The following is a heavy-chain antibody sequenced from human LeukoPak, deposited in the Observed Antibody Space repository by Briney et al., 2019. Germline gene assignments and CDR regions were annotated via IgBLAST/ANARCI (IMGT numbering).Heavy chain of an antibody. J-gene: IGHJ1*01. CDR1: GFTFRSYG. CDR3: ATYYYDSGGFHFHH. V-gene: IGHV3-64*01. CDR2: ISSNGGRT. Sequence: GGSLRLSCAASGFTFRSYGMHWVRQAPGRGLEYVSAISSNGGRTYYANSVKGRFTISRDNSRNTLYLRMGSLRAEDMAVYYCATYYYDSGGFHFHHWGQGTLVTVSS. D-gene: IGHD3-22*01.